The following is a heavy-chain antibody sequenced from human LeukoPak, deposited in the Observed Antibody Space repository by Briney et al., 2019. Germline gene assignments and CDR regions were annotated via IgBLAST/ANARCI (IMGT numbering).Heavy chain of an antibody. D-gene: IGHD5-18*01. CDR3: ARDIGLGGYIYGFLDS. CDR2: ISGSDVST. J-gene: IGHJ4*02. Sequence: GGSLRLSCAASGFTFSSYAMNWVRQAPGTGLEWVSAISGSDVSTYYADSVKGRFTISRDNSKNTLYLQMNSLRAEDTAVYYCARDIGLGGYIYGFLDSWGQGTLVTVSS. V-gene: IGHV3-23*01. CDR1: GFTFSSYA.